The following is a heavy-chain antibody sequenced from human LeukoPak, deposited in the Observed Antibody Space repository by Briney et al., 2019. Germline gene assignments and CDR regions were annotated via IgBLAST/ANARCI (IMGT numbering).Heavy chain of an antibody. V-gene: IGHV4-59*08. CDR3: ARIYGHPFDY. CDR2: IYYSGST. D-gene: IGHD4-17*01. CDR1: GGSISSYY. Sequence: KPSETLSLTCTVSGGSISSYYWSWIRQPPGKGLEWIGYIYYSGSTNYNPSLKSRVTISVDTSKNQFSLKLSSVTAADTAVYYCARIYGHPFDYWGQGTLVTVSS. J-gene: IGHJ4*02.